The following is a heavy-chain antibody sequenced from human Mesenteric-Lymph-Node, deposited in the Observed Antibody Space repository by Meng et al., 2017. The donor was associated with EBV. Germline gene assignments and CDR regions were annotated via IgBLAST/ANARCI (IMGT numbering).Heavy chain of an antibody. J-gene: IGHJ4*02. CDR2: VNPDGSRT. D-gene: IGHD3-3*01. CDR1: GFTFSSYW. Sequence: EGLLVESGGCVVQPGGSRRLSWAASGFTFSSYWMHWVRQVPGKGLVWVSRVNPDGSRTTYADSVKGRFTISRDNSKKTLSLQMNSLRVEDTAVYYCARDSASGSITIFEYWGQGSLVTVSS. V-gene: IGHV3-74*03. CDR3: ARDSASGSITIFEY.